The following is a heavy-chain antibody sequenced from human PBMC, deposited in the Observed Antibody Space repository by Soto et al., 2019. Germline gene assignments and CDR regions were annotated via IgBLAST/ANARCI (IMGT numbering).Heavy chain of an antibody. CDR1: GFSLSSYD. D-gene: IGHD3-22*01. V-gene: IGHV4-59*01. J-gene: IGHJ6*02. CDR3: ARGGDYYDSSGYPYYYYGMDG. CDR2: IYYSGST. Sequence: SVILSLTCPVSGFSLSSYDWILIRPPPGKGLELIGYIYYSGSTNYNPSLKSRVTISVDTSKNQFSLKLSSVTAADTAVYYCARGGDYYDSSGYPYYYYGMDGWGQGTTVTVSS.